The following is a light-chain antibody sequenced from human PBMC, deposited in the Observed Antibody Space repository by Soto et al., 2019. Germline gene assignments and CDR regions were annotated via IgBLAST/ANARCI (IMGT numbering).Light chain of an antibody. CDR1: QKISGW. Sequence: DIHMTQSPSTLSASIRDRVTITCRASQKISGWLAWYQQKPGKAPKLLIYDASSLQSGVPSRFSVSGSGTEFTLTISSLQPDDFATYYCQQYNSDPLTFGQGTKVEIK. CDR2: DAS. CDR3: QQYNSDPLT. V-gene: IGKV1-5*01. J-gene: IGKJ1*01.